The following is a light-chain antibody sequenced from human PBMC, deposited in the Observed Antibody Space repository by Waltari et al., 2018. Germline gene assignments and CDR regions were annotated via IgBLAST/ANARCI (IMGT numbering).Light chain of an antibody. CDR3: QSSDTGLSGGV. CDR1: GSTLGAGYD. J-gene: IGLJ3*02. Sequence: QSVLTQPPSVSGAPGQRVTLSCTGSGSTLGAGYDVHWYQPIPGTAPKVLIYNNFNLPLGVPDRFSGSKAGPSASLAIADLQSEDEGDYYCQSSDTGLSGGVFGGGTRLTVL. V-gene: IGLV1-40*01. CDR2: NNF.